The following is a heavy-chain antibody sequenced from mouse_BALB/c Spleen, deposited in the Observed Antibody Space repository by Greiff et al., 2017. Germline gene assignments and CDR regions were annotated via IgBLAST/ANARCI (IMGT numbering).Heavy chain of an antibody. CDR2: ISSGGSYT. D-gene: IGHD2-4*01. V-gene: IGHV5-6*02. CDR3: ARRGITMAMDY. Sequence: EVKLMESGGDLVKPGGSLKLSCAASGFTFSSYGMSWVRQTPDKRLEWVATISSGGSYTYYPDSVKGRFTISRDNAKNTLYLQMSSLKSEDTAMYYCARRGITMAMDYWGQGTSVTVSS. J-gene: IGHJ4*01. CDR1: GFTFSSYG.